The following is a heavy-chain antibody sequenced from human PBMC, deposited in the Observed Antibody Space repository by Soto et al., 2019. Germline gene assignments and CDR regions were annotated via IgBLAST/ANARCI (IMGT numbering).Heavy chain of an antibody. CDR2: MNPNNGNT. D-gene: IGHD3-16*01. CDR3: AREMGGTFYFDY. Sequence: ASVKVSCKAAAYTFTSYDINWVRQATGQDFEWMGWMNPNNGNTAYAQKFQDRVTMTSDTSTSTVFLELTSPTSEDTAVYYCAREMGGTFYFDYWGQGTLVTVSS. J-gene: IGHJ4*02. CDR1: AYTFTSYD. V-gene: IGHV1-8*01.